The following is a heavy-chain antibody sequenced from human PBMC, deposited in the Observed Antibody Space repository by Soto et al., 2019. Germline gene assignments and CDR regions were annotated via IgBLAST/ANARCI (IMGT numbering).Heavy chain of an antibody. Sequence: SETLSLTCTVSGGSMSKHYWSWLRQSPGKGPEWVGFIFHSGGTSFNPSLRSRVSISVDTSRSQVSLEPRSVTAADTAIYYCARYSSTSCHPAYCFDYWGQGTLVTVSS. CDR3: ARYSSTSCHPAYCFDY. CDR2: IFHSGGT. V-gene: IGHV4-59*11. D-gene: IGHD2-2*01. J-gene: IGHJ4*02. CDR1: GGSMSKHY.